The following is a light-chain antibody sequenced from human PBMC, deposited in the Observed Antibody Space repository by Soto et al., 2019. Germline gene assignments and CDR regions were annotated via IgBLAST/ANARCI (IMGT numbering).Light chain of an antibody. CDR2: GAS. V-gene: IGKV3-15*01. Sequence: EIVMTQSPATLSVSPGERATLSCRASQSVSSNLAWYQQKPGQAPRLLIYGASTRATGIPARFSGSGSGTEFTLTISSPQSEDFAVYYCHQYNNWPFTFGPVTKVDIK. CDR1: QSVSSN. CDR3: HQYNNWPFT. J-gene: IGKJ3*01.